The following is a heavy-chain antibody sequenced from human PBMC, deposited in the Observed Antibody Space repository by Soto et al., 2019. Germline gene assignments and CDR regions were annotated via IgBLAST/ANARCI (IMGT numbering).Heavy chain of an antibody. V-gene: IGHV1-3*01. CDR3: ARPIHSLKQWRWYATLRD. D-gene: IGHD6-19*01. CDR2: INVGNGNT. CDR1: GYTFTSYA. J-gene: IGHJ4*02. Sequence: ASVKVSCKASGYTFTSYAMHWVRQAPGQRLEWIGWINVGNGNTKYSQKFQGRVTITRDTSASTAYMELSSLRSEDTAVYYCARPIHSLKQWRWYATLRDWGQGTLVTVSS.